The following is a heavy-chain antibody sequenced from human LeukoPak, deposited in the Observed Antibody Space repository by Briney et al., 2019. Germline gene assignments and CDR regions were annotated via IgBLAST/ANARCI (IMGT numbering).Heavy chain of an antibody. CDR3: AKVWRLRWQRGAFDI. CDR2: ISSSGSTI. D-gene: IGHD4-23*01. CDR1: GFTFSSYE. J-gene: IGHJ3*02. V-gene: IGHV3-48*03. Sequence: GGSLRLSCAASGFTFSSYEMNWVRQAPGKGLEWVSYISSSGSTIYYADSVKGRFTISRDNSKNTLYLQMNSLRAEDTAVYYCAKVWRLRWQRGAFDIWGQGTMVTVSS.